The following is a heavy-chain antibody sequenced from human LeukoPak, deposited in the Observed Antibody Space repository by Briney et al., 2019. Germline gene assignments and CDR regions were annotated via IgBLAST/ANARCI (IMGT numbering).Heavy chain of an antibody. CDR2: IYYSGST. D-gene: IGHD3-22*01. Sequence: SETLSLTCTVSGGSISSYYWSWIRQPPGKGLEWIGYIYYSGSTNYNPSLKSRVTISVDTSKNQFSLKLSSVTAADTAVYYCARATIVATWAFDYWGQGTLVTVSS. J-gene: IGHJ4*02. V-gene: IGHV4-59*01. CDR3: ARATIVATWAFDY. CDR1: GGSISSYY.